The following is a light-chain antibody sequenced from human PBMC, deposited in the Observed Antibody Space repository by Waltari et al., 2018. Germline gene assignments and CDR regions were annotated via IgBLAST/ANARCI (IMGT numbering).Light chain of an antibody. CDR2: EGT. J-gene: IGLJ1*01. CDR3: CAHAGGGTHYA. Sequence: QSALTQPASVSGSPGQSITIPCTGPSSDVGSPNRVSWYQQHPGKGPKILIYEGTQRLSGVSDRFSGSKSGNTASLTLSGLQPEDEADYYCCAHAGGGTHYAFGTGTKVTVL. CDR1: SSDVGSPNR. V-gene: IGLV2-23*01.